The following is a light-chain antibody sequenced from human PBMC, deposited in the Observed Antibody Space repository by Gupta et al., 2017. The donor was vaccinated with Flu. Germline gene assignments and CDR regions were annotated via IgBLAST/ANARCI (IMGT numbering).Light chain of an antibody. Sequence: TRSDIGSYNFVSWYQQHPNKAPKVIIYVVTKRPSGVSNRFSGSRSGSTAFLTISELQTEDEASYHCSSYAGESALVFGGGTNLTVL. CDR2: VVT. CDR1: RSDIGSYNF. CDR3: SSYAGESALV. J-gene: IGLJ3*02. V-gene: IGLV2-23*02.